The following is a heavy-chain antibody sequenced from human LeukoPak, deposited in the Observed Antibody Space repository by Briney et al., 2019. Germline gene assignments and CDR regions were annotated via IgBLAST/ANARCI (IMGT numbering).Heavy chain of an antibody. D-gene: IGHD5-12*01. CDR2: ISYDGSNK. V-gene: IGHV3-30*04. J-gene: IGHJ4*02. Sequence: PGGSLRLSCAASGFTFSSYAMHWVRQAPGKGLEWVAVISYDGSNKYYADSVKGRFTISRDNSKNTLYLQMNSLRPEDTAVYCCANSVGGYDYYFDYWGQGTLVTVSS. CDR1: GFTFSSYA. CDR3: ANSVGGYDYYFDY.